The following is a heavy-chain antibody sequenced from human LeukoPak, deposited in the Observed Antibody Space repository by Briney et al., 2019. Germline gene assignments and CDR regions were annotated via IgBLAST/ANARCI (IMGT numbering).Heavy chain of an antibody. Sequence: SETLSLTCTVSGGYISSHYWSWIRQPAGKGLEWIGRIYTSGSTNYNPSLKSRVTMSLGTSKNQFSLRLSSVTAADTAVYYCARDVPASIATYYFDYWGQGTLVTVSS. CDR2: IYTSGST. D-gene: IGHD6-6*01. CDR3: ARDVPASIATYYFDY. V-gene: IGHV4-4*07. J-gene: IGHJ4*02. CDR1: GGYISSHY.